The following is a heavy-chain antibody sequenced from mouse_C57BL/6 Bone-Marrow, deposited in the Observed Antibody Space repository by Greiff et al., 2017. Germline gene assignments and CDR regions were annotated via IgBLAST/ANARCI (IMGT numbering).Heavy chain of an antibody. CDR1: GFNIKDYY. V-gene: IGHV14-1*01. CDR2: IDPEDGDT. J-gene: IGHJ2*01. CDR3: TPGMWLLFVY. Sequence: EVQLQQSGAELVRPGASVKLSCTASGFNIKDYYMHWVKQRPEQGLGWIGRIDPEDGDTEYAPKFQGKATMTADTSSNTAYLQLSSLTSEDTAVYYCTPGMWLLFVYWGQGTTLTVSS. D-gene: IGHD2-3*01.